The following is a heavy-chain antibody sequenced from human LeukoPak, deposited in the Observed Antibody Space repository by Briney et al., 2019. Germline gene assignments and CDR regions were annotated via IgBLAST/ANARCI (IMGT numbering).Heavy chain of an antibody. Sequence: SVTVSCKASGGTFSSYAISWVRQAPGQGLEWMGGIIPIFGTANYAQKFQGRVTITADESTSTAYMELSSLRSEDTAVYYCASSSFTFEGVIPYYFDNWGQGTLVTVSS. CDR2: IIPIFGTA. D-gene: IGHD3-16*01. CDR1: GGTFSSYA. J-gene: IGHJ4*02. CDR3: ASSSFTFEGVIPYYFDN. V-gene: IGHV1-69*13.